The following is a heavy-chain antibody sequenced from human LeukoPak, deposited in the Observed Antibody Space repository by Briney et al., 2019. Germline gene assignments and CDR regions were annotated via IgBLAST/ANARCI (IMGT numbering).Heavy chain of an antibody. V-gene: IGHV4-4*07. Sequence: SETLSLTCTVSGGSISSYYWSWIRQPAGKGLEWIGRIYTSGSPNYNPSLKSRVTMSVDTSKNQFSLKLSSETAADTAVYYCARGGDYYDSSGYYYVYFDYWGQGTLVTVSS. CDR2: IYTSGSP. CDR3: ARGGDYYDSSGYYYVYFDY. CDR1: GGSISSYY. D-gene: IGHD3-22*01. J-gene: IGHJ4*02.